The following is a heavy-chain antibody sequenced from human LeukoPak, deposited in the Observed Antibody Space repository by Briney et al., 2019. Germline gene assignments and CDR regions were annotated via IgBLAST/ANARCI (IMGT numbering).Heavy chain of an antibody. V-gene: IGHV4-39*07. J-gene: IGHJ6*03. CDR1: NGSINSNSNY. Sequence: SETLSLTCTLSNGSINSNSNYWGWVRQPPGKGLEWIGSIYYTGKTYYNASLKSRISISLETSKNQFSLMLNSVTAADTAMYYCARGGGLLSGSDYYYYYYMDVWGKGTTVTVSS. CDR2: IYYTGKT. D-gene: IGHD3-10*01. CDR3: ARGGGLLSGSDYYYYYYMDV.